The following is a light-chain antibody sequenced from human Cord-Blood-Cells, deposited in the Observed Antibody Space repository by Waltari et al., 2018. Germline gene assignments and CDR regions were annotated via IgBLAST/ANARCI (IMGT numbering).Light chain of an antibody. V-gene: IGLV6-57*01. CDR3: QSYDSSNQV. CDR2: EDN. J-gene: IGLJ3*02. CDR1: SVTLASNY. Sequence: NFMLTQPHSVSESPGKKVTISCTRTSVTLASNYVQWYQQRPGSSPTTVIYEDNQIPSGVPDRFSGSIDSSSNSASLTISGLKTEDEADYYCQSYDSSNQVFGGGTKLTVL.